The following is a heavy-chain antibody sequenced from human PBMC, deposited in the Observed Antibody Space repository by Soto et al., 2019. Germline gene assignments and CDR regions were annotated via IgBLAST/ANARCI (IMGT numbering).Heavy chain of an antibody. V-gene: IGHV1-2*04. CDR1: GYTFTGYY. Sequence: ASVNVSCKSSGYTFTGYYIHWVRQAPGQGLEWMGWINPNSGGTNYAQKFQGWVTMTRDTSISTAYMELSRLRSDDTAVYYCARGNSSGWYVPFDYWGQGTLVTVSS. CDR2: INPNSGGT. D-gene: IGHD6-19*01. CDR3: ARGNSSGWYVPFDY. J-gene: IGHJ4*02.